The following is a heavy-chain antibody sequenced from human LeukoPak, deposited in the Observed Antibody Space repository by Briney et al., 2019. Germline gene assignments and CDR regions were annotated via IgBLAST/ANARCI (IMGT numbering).Heavy chain of an antibody. CDR3: AREEAYSSSSGVDY. V-gene: IGHV1-2*02. CDR1: GYTFTSYG. CDR2: INPNSGGT. Sequence: ASVKVSCKASGYTFTSYGISWVRQAPGQGLEWMGWINPNSGGTNYAQKFQGRVTMTRDTSISTAYMELSRLRSDDTAVYYCAREEAYSSSSGVDYWGQGTLVTVSS. J-gene: IGHJ4*02. D-gene: IGHD6-6*01.